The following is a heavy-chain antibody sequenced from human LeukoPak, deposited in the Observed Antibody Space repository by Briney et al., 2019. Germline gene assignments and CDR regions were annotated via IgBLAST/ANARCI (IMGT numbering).Heavy chain of an antibody. D-gene: IGHD3-22*01. V-gene: IGHV4-59*12. Sequence: PSETLSLTCTVSGGSISSYYWSWIRQPPGKGLEWIGYIYHSGSTYYNPSLKSRVTISVDRSKNQFSLKLSSVTAADTAVYYCASIDYDSSGSLFDYWGQGTLVTVSS. J-gene: IGHJ4*02. CDR1: GGSISSYY. CDR3: ASIDYDSSGSLFDY. CDR2: IYHSGST.